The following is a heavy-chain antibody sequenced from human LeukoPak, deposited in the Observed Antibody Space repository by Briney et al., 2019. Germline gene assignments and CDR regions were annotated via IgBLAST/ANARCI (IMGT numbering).Heavy chain of an antibody. CDR2: ISGSGGST. D-gene: IGHD6-19*01. Sequence: GGSLRLSCEAPGFFLSNYAMSWVRQAPGKGLEWVSTISGSGGSTYYADSVKGRFTLSGDNSKNTLYLQLNSLRVEDTAVYYCARGLFPYQLIAVTGRYWGQGTLVTVSS. CDR1: GFFLSNYA. CDR3: ARGLFPYQLIAVTGRY. J-gene: IGHJ4*02. V-gene: IGHV3-23*01.